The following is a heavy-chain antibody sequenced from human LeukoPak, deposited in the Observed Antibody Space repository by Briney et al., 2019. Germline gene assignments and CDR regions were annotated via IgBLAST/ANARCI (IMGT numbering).Heavy chain of an antibody. Sequence: ASVKVSCKASGYTFTGYYIQWVRQAPGQGLEWMGWINPNSGGTNYAQKFQGRATMTRDTSISTAYMELSRLRSDDTAVYFCARDHCVSSGCYEDYYYGMDVWGRGTTVTVSS. D-gene: IGHD2-2*01. CDR1: GYTFTGYY. CDR3: ARDHCVSSGCYEDYYYGMDV. CDR2: INPNSGGT. V-gene: IGHV1-2*02. J-gene: IGHJ6*02.